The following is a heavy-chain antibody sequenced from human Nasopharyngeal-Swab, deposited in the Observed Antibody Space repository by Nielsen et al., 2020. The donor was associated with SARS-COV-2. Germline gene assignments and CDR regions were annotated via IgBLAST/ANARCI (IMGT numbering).Heavy chain of an antibody. J-gene: IGHJ5*02. CDR2: IIPILGIA. CDR3: ARDGAAPHLLRWVVTPDA. Sequence: SVKVSCKASGGTFSSYAISWGRQAPGQGLEWMGRIIPILGIANYAQKFQGRVTITVDKSTSTAYMELSSLRSEDTAVYYCARDGAAPHLLRWVVTPDAWGQGTLVTVSS. D-gene: IGHD4-23*01. CDR1: GGTFSSYA. V-gene: IGHV1-69*04.